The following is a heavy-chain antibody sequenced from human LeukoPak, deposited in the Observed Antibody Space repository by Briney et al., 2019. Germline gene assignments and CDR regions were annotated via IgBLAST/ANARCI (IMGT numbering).Heavy chain of an antibody. Sequence: SETPSLTCVVSGGSISSNNWWMWVRQPPGKGLEWIGEIYHTGSTNYNSSLKSRVTMSVDKSQNQFSLKLSSVTAADTAVYYCARETTGTTSFDYWGQGTLVTVSS. V-gene: IGHV4/OR15-8*01. CDR2: IYHTGST. CDR1: GGSISSNNW. CDR3: ARETTGTTSFDY. D-gene: IGHD1-7*01. J-gene: IGHJ4*02.